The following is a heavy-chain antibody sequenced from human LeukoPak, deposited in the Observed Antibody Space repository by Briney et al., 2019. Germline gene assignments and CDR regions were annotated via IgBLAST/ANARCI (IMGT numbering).Heavy chain of an antibody. J-gene: IGHJ4*02. CDR3: ARQTTLVGYSSGLGFNY. V-gene: IGHV4-59*01. CDR1: GASISSWY. D-gene: IGHD6-19*01. CDR2: IYGGGST. Sequence: PSETLSLTCTISGASISSWYWSWIRQPPGRGLEWIGDIYGGGSTNYKSSLRSRVTISVDTSKNHFSLKLSPVTAADTAVYYCARQTTLVGYSSGLGFNYWGQGALVTVSS.